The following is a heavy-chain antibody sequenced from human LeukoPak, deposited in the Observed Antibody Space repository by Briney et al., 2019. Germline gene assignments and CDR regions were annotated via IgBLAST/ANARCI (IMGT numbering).Heavy chain of an antibody. Sequence: SETLSLTCTVSGYSISSGHYWAWIRQSPEKGLEWIASMFHSGSTYYNPSLKSRVTTSADTSKNEFSLKLSSVTAADTAVYYCARDSYYYGSGSLFDYWGQGTLVTVSS. D-gene: IGHD3-10*01. CDR1: GYSISSGHY. CDR3: ARDSYYYGSGSLFDY. CDR2: MFHSGST. J-gene: IGHJ4*02. V-gene: IGHV4-38-2*02.